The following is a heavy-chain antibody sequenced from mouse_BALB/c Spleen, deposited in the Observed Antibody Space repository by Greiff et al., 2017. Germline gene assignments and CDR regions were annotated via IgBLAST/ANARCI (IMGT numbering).Heavy chain of an antibody. D-gene: IGHD2-3*01. V-gene: IGHV1-87*01. J-gene: IGHJ4*01. Sequence: QVQLQQSGAELARPGASVKLSCKASGYTFTSYWMQWVKQRPGQGLEWIGAIYPGDGDTRYTQKFKGKATLTADKSSSTAYMQLSSLASEDSAVYYCASSDGYSYAMDYWGQGTSVTVSS. CDR2: IYPGDGDT. CDR3: ASSDGYSYAMDY. CDR1: GYTFTSYW.